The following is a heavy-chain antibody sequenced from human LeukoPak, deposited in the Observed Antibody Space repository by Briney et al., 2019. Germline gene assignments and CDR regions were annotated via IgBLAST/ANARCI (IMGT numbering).Heavy chain of an antibody. D-gene: IGHD6-6*01. CDR1: GYSFTSYD. CDR2: MNPNSGNT. Sequence: RASVKVSCKASGYSFTSYDINWVRQATGQGLEWMGWMNPNSGNTGYAQKFQGRVTMTRNTSISTAYMELSSLRSEDTAVYYCARGGIAARRSLDWFDPWGQGTLVTVSS. J-gene: IGHJ5*02. CDR3: ARGGIAARRSLDWFDP. V-gene: IGHV1-8*01.